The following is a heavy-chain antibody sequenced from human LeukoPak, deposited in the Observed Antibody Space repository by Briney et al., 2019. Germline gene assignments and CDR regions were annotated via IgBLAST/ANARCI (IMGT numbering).Heavy chain of an antibody. CDR2: IIPILGIA. V-gene: IGHV1-69*04. CDR3: ARARTYCGGDCLAQPDDAFDI. J-gene: IGHJ3*02. Sequence: AASVKVSCKASGGTFSSYAISWVRQAPGQGLEWMGRIIPILGIANYAQKFQGRVTITAGKSTSTAYMELSSLRSEDTAVYYCARARTYCGGDCLAQPDDAFDIWGQGTMVTVSS. CDR1: GGTFSSYA. D-gene: IGHD2-21*02.